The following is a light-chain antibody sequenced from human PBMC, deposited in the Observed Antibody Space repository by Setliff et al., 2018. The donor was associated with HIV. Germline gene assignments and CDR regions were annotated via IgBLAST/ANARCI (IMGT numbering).Light chain of an antibody. Sequence: QSVLTQPPSASGSPGQSVTISCTGTSSDVGGYNYVSWYQQHPGKAPKLMIYEVSKRPSGVPDRFSGSKSGNTASLTVSGLQAEDEADYFCSSYTSGSTWVFGGGTKVTVL. V-gene: IGLV2-8*01. CDR1: SSDVGGYNY. CDR2: EVS. CDR3: SSYTSGSTWV. J-gene: IGLJ3*02.